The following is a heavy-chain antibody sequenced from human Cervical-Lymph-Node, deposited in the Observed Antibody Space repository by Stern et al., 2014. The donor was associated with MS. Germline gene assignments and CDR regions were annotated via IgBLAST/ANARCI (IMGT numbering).Heavy chain of an antibody. CDR1: GYSFTNFY. D-gene: IGHD3-3*01. CDR2: INPSGGST. Sequence: VQLVQSGAEVKKPGASVKVSCQASGYSFTNFYFHWVRQAPGQGFEWMGIINPSGGSTKYPQKFQGRVTMTRDTSTSTVYMELSSLRLEDTAVYYCARGDRFLEWLWGQGTLVTVSS. CDR3: ARGDRFLEWL. V-gene: IGHV1-46*01. J-gene: IGHJ4*02.